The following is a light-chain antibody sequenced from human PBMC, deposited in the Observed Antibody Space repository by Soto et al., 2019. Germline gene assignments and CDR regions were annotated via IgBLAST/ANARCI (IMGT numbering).Light chain of an antibody. Sequence: QSVLTQPPSASGTPGQRVTISCSGSSSNIGSNTVNWYQQLPGTAPKLLIYSNNQRPSGVPDRFSGSKSGTSASLAISGLQSEDEDDYYCAAWDDSLHAWVFGGGTKLTVL. CDR2: SNN. CDR3: AAWDDSLHAWV. V-gene: IGLV1-44*01. J-gene: IGLJ3*02. CDR1: SSNIGSNT.